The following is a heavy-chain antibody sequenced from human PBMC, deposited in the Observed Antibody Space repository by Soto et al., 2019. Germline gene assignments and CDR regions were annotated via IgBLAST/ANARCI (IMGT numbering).Heavy chain of an antibody. Sequence: GESLKISCKASGYSFTSYWIGWVRQTPGKGLEWMGIVFPGDSDTRYSPSFEGHVTVSADESISTAYLQWGSLRASDTAMYYCVRPNSGVLTQFEYCGQGTLLTVSS. CDR1: GYSFTSYW. CDR3: VRPNSGVLTQFEY. CDR2: VFPGDSDT. V-gene: IGHV5-51*01. D-gene: IGHD7-27*01. J-gene: IGHJ4*02.